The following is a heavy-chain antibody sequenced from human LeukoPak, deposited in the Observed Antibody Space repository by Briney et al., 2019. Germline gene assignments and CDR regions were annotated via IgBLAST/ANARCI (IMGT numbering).Heavy chain of an antibody. Sequence: GEALQIYSTGSGSRSTNYWIGWVRPTPGKGLGCMGIIYHDDSDIRYSQSFQGKVTISADKSVSTAYQQSSSLKASDTAIYYCARHTRGVDTALVQHAFDIWGQGTRVTVSS. CDR3: ARHTRGVDTALVQHAFDI. J-gene: IGHJ3*02. D-gene: IGHD5-18*01. CDR1: GSRSTNYW. CDR2: IYHDDSDI. V-gene: IGHV5-51*01.